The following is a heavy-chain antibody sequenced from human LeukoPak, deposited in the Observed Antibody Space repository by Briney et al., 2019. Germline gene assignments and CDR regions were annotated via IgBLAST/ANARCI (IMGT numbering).Heavy chain of an antibody. D-gene: IGHD6-13*01. CDR1: GYTFTSYD. CDR3: ARVGYSSSPGAFDI. CDR2: MNPNSGGT. J-gene: IGHJ3*02. Sequence: ASVEVSCKASGYTFTSYDINWVRQATGQGLEWMGRMNPNSGGTNYAQKFQGRVTMTRDTSISTAYMELSRLRSDDTAVYYCARVGYSSSPGAFDIWGQGTMVTVSS. V-gene: IGHV1-2*02.